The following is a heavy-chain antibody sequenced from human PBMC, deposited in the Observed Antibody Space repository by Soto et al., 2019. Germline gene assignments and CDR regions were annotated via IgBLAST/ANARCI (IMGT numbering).Heavy chain of an antibody. D-gene: IGHD3-10*01. CDR1: GFSLSTSGVG. J-gene: IGHJ4*02. CDR3: AHRTRRGYGSWSYRDY. Sequence: QITLKESGPTLVKPTQTLTLTCTFSGFSLSTSGVGVGWIRQPPGKALEWLALIYWDDDKRYSPSLKSRLTMTKDTSKNQVVLTMTNMDPVDTATYYCAHRTRRGYGSWSYRDYWGQGTLVTVSS. V-gene: IGHV2-5*02. CDR2: IYWDDDK.